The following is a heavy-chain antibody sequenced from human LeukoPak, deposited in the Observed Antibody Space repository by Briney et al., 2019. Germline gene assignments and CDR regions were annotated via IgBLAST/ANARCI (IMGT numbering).Heavy chain of an antibody. D-gene: IGHD3-22*01. V-gene: IGHV4-30-2*01. CDR1: GGSISSGGYS. Sequence: SQTLSLTCAVSGGSISSGGYSWSWIRQPPGKGLEWIGYIYHSGSTYYNPSLKSRVTISVDRSKNQFSLKLSSVTAADTAVYYCAREVGYYDSSGYPPYYYYYGMDVWGQGTTATVSS. CDR3: AREVGYYDSSGYPPYYYYYGMDV. J-gene: IGHJ6*02. CDR2: IYHSGST.